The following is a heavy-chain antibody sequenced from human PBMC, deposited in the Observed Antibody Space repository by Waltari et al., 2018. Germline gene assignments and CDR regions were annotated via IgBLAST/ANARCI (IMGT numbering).Heavy chain of an antibody. D-gene: IGHD4-17*01. CDR2: IKQDGSEK. J-gene: IGHJ4*02. Sequence: EVQLVESGGGSVQPGGSLRLSCAASGMPFSNYWMNWVRQAPGKGLEWGANIKQDGSEKNYVDSVEGRFSISRDNAQNSLYLQMNSLRAEDTAIYYCVTGLTTVTAKDYFDHWGQGALVTVSS. CDR1: GMPFSNYW. CDR3: VTGLTTVTAKDYFDH. V-gene: IGHV3-7*01.